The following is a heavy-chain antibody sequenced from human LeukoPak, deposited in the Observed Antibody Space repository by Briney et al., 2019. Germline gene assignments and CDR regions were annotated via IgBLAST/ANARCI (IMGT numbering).Heavy chain of an antibody. CDR1: GFTFSDYY. D-gene: IGHD1-26*01. Sequence: GGSLRLSCAASGFTFSDYYMSWIRQAPGKGLEWVSTINGGGDYTYYADSVKGRFTFSRDNSKNTLYLQMNSLRAEDTAVYYCAKDPPVGGSYPPYAFDTWGQGTMVTVSS. CDR2: INGGGDYT. V-gene: IGHV3-23*01. J-gene: IGHJ3*02. CDR3: AKDPPVGGSYPPYAFDT.